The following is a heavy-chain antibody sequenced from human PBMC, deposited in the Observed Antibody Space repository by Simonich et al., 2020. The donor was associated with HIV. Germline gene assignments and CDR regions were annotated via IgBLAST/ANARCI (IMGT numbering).Heavy chain of an antibody. V-gene: IGHV2-5*02. CDR3: AHSPGGGSGSYYNYFDY. Sequence: QITLKESGPTLVTPTQTLTLTCTFSGFSLSTSGVGVGWIRTPPGKALEWLALFYWDDDKRSSPSLERRLTITNDTSKNQVVLTMTNMDPVDTATYYCAHSPGGGSGSYYNYFDYWGQGTLVTVSS. CDR1: GFSLSTSGVG. D-gene: IGHD3-10*01. J-gene: IGHJ4*02. CDR2: FYWDDDK.